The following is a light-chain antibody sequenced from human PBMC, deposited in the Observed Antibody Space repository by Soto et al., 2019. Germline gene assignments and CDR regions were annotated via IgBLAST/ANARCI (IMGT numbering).Light chain of an antibody. CDR1: QSVNSN. CDR2: GAS. V-gene: IGKV3-15*01. CDR3: QQYNDWPLT. Sequence: EKVMTQSPAALSVSPGERATLSCRASQSVNSNLAWYQQKAGQAPRLLLYGASTRATGITARFSGSASGKEFTLTISSLQSEDSAVYYCQQYNDWPLTFGGGTKVEIK. J-gene: IGKJ4*01.